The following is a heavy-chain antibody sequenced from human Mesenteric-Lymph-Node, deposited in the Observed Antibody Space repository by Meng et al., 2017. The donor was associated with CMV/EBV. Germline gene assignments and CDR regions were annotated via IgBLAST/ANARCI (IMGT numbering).Heavy chain of an antibody. Sequence: SETLSLTCTVSGGSISDYYWSWIRQPPGKGLEWIGYVFYSGSTNYSPSLKSRVTISLDTSRTQFYLKLSSVTAADTAIYYCARDSGNSNGYYADYWGQGTLVTVSS. CDR2: VFYSGST. CDR3: ARDSGNSNGYYADY. J-gene: IGHJ4*02. D-gene: IGHD3-22*01. V-gene: IGHV4-59*01. CDR1: GGSISDYY.